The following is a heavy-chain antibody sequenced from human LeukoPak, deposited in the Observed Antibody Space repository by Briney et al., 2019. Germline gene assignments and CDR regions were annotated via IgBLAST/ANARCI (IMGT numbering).Heavy chain of an antibody. J-gene: IGHJ4*02. CDR1: GFTFSNYA. CDR2: ISGSGGTT. D-gene: IGHD5-24*01. V-gene: IGHV3-23*01. Sequence: GGSLRLSCAASGFTFSNYAMSWVRQAPGKGLEWVSGISGSGGTTYYADSVKGRFIISRDNSKNTLNLQMSSLRAEDTAVYYCAKSGYNRFDYWGQGTLVTVSS. CDR3: AKSGYNRFDY.